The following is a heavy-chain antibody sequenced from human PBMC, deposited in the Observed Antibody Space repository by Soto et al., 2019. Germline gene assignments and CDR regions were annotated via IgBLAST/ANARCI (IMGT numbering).Heavy chain of an antibody. CDR3: TRGRDRTSSYDY. CDR1: GFTFSNYD. D-gene: IGHD2-2*01. J-gene: IGHJ4*02. V-gene: IGHV3-13*01. Sequence: GGSLRLSCAASGFTFSNYDMHWVRQFIGGGLEWVSAIGTTGDTFYPGSVKGRFTISRENAKNSLFLQMNNLRVGDTAVYFCTRGRDRTSSYDYWGRGTLVTVSS. CDR2: IGTTGDT.